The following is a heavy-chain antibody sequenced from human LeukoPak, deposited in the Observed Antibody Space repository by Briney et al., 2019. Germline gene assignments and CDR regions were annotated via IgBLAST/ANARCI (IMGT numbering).Heavy chain of an antibody. CDR3: ARGLYSYRPNYYYYYMDV. J-gene: IGHJ6*03. CDR1: GGSFSGYY. D-gene: IGHD5-18*01. V-gene: IGHV4-34*01. Sequence: PSETLSLTCAVYGGSFSGYYWSWIRQPPGKGLEWIGEINHSGSTNYNPSLKSRVTISVDTSKNQFSLKLSSVTAADTAVYYCARGLYSYRPNYYYYYMDVWGKGTTVTVSS. CDR2: INHSGST.